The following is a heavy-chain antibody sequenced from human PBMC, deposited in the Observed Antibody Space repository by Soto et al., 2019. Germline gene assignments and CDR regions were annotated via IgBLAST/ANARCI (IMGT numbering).Heavy chain of an antibody. CDR3: AREDGTTQPLFDY. CDR1: GFTFSSYA. CDR2: ISYDGSNK. D-gene: IGHD1-7*01. V-gene: IGHV3-30-3*01. J-gene: IGHJ4*02. Sequence: QVQLVESGGGVVQPGRSLRLSCAASGFTFSSYAMHWVRQAPGKGLEWVAVISYDGSNKYYADSVKGRFTISRDNSKNTLDLQMNSLRAEDTAVYYCAREDGTTQPLFDYCGQGTLVTVSS.